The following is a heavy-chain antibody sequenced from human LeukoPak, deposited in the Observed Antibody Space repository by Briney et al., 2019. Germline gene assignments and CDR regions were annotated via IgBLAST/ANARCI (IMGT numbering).Heavy chain of an antibody. V-gene: IGHV4-39*07. CDR1: GGFISSSSYY. Sequence: PSETLSLTCTVSGGFISSSSYYWGWIRQPPGKGLEWIGSIYYSGPTYYNPSLKSRDTISVDTSKNQFSLKLSSVTAADTAVYYCVRDVPTGRFEYWGQGTLVPVSS. CDR2: IYYSGPT. J-gene: IGHJ4*02. CDR3: VRDVPTGRFEY.